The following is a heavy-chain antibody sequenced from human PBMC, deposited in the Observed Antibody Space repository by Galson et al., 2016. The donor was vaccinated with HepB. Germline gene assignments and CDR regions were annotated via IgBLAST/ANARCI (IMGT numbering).Heavy chain of an antibody. J-gene: IGHJ4*02. V-gene: IGHV1-18*01. D-gene: IGHD2-15*01. CDR2: ISAFTGNV. CDR3: ARGGSYSYFDF. Sequence: SVKVSCKASGYTFSNYGIHWFRQAPGQGPEWMGWISAFTGNVHYIEDFQGRVTMTLDSSSTTVYMELRTLRSDDTAVYFCARGGSYSYFDFWGQGTLVTVSS. CDR1: GYTFSNYG.